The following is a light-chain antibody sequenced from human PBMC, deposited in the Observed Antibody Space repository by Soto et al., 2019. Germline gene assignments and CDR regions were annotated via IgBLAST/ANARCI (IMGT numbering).Light chain of an antibody. CDR1: SSDVGGYNF. Sequence: QSALTQPASVSGSPGQSITISCAGTSSDVGGYNFVSWYQHHPGKAPKLMIYDVTYRPSGVSDRFSGSKSGNTASLTISGLQAEDAADYYCSSYTTSSTLVFGGGTKLTVL. CDR2: DVT. J-gene: IGLJ2*01. CDR3: SSYTTSSTLV. V-gene: IGLV2-14*03.